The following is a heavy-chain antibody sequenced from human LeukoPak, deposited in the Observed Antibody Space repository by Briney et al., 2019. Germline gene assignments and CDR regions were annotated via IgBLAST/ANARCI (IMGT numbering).Heavy chain of an antibody. CDR3: ARGGLEPTDY. CDR2: LNTDGTTT. V-gene: IGHV3-74*01. J-gene: IGHJ4*02. Sequence: GRSLRLSCAASGFTFSNYWMHWVRQAPGKGLVWVSRLNTDGTTTSYADSVKGRFTISRDNAKNTLYLLLNSLRAEDTAVYYCARGGLEPTDYWGQGTLVTVSS. D-gene: IGHD1-1*01. CDR1: GFTFSNYW.